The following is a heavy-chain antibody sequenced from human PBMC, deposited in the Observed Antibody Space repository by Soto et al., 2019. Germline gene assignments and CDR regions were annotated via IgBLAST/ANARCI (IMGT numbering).Heavy chain of an antibody. J-gene: IGHJ6*02. V-gene: IGHV1-46*01. CDR1: GYTFTTYY. Sequence: QVQLVQSGAEVKKPGASVKVSCKASGYTFTTYYMHWVRQAPGQRPEWMGIINPSGGSTTYPQKFHGRVTVTMDTSTSTVYMELRSLRTEDTAVYYCARLDSSGRVYYYGMDVWGQGTTVTVSS. CDR2: INPSGGST. D-gene: IGHD6-19*01. CDR3: ARLDSSGRVYYYGMDV.